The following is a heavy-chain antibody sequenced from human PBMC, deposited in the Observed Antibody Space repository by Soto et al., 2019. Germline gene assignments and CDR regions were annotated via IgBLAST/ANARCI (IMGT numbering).Heavy chain of an antibody. CDR3: AKDRLRLHLGELSLFFDY. Sequence: ESGGGVVQPGRSLRLSCAASGFTFSSYGMHWVRQAPGKGLEWVAVISYDGSNKYYADSVKGRFTISRDNSKNTLYLQMNSLRAEDTAVYYCAKDRLRLHLGELSLFFDYWGQGTLVTVSS. CDR1: GFTFSSYG. V-gene: IGHV3-30*18. J-gene: IGHJ4*02. CDR2: ISYDGSNK. D-gene: IGHD3-16*02.